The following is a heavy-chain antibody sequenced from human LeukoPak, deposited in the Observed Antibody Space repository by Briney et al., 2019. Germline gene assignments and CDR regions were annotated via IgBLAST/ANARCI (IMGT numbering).Heavy chain of an antibody. V-gene: IGHV4-59*01. J-gene: IGHJ6*04. CDR2: IYYGGST. Sequence: SETLSLTCTVSGGSISSYYWSWIRQPPGKGLEWIGYIYYGGSTNYNPSLKSRVTISVDTSKNQFSLKLSSVTAADTAVYYCARGTMVRGVILNYYYYGMDVWGKGTTVTVSS. D-gene: IGHD3-10*01. CDR1: GGSISSYY. CDR3: ARGTMVRGVILNYYYYGMDV.